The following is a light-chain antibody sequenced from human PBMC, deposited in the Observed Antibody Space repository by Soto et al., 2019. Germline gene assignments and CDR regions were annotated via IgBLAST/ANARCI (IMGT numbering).Light chain of an antibody. V-gene: IGKV3-20*01. CDR1: QSVTGTN. J-gene: IGKJ5*01. CDR2: GAS. Sequence: EIVLTQSPGALSLSPGEGATLSCRASQSVTGTNLAWYQQRPGQAPRLLIYGASTRATGIPARFSGSGSGTEFTLTISSLLSEDFAVYYCQQYSSSPITFGQGTRLEIK. CDR3: QQYSSSPIT.